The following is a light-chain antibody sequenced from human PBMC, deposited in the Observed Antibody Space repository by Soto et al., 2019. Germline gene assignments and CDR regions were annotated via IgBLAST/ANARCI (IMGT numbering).Light chain of an antibody. CDR3: QQYGSSHMYT. CDR2: DAS. V-gene: IGKV3-20*01. CDR1: QTVRNNY. Sequence: EFVLTQSPGTLSLSPGERATLSCRASQTVRNNYLAWYQQKPGQAPRLLIYDASSRATGIPDRFSGGGSGTDFTLTISRLEPEDFAVYYCQQYGSSHMYTFGQGTKLEIK. J-gene: IGKJ2*01.